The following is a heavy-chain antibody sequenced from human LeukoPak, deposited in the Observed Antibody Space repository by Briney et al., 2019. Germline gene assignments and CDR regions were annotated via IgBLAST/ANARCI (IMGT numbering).Heavy chain of an antibody. V-gene: IGHV4-59*08. Sequence: PSETLSLTCAVSGGSISSYYWSWIRPPPGTGLEWIGYIYYIGSNNYNPSLKSLVIISVDTSKNQFSLKLSSVTAADTAVYYCAGRYGSGSYYSPSRYYYGMDVWGQGTTVTVSS. CDR1: GGSISSYY. CDR2: IYYIGSN. D-gene: IGHD3-10*01. CDR3: AGRYGSGSYYSPSRYYYGMDV. J-gene: IGHJ6*02.